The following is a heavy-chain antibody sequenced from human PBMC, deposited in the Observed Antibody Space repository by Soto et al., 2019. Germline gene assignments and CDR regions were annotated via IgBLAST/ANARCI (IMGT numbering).Heavy chain of an antibody. J-gene: IGHJ4*02. CDR2: INHSGST. V-gene: IGHV4-34*01. Sequence: SETLSLTCAVYGGSLSGYYWSWIRQPPGKGLEWIGEINHSGSTNYNPSLKSRVTISVDTSKNQFSLKLSSVTAADTAVYYCARDKDDYVWGSYRFLRYFDYWGQGTLVTVSS. CDR3: ARDKDDYVWGSYRFLRYFDY. D-gene: IGHD3-16*02. CDR1: GGSLSGYY.